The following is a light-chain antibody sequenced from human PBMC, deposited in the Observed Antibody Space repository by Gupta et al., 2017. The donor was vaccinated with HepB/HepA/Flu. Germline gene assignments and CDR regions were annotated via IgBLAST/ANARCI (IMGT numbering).Light chain of an antibody. CDR2: KAS. CDR1: QSFNYW. CDR3: QQENNFFST. V-gene: IGKV1-5*03. Sequence: DIQMTQSPSTLSASLGDTVTITCRASQSFNYWLAWYQQKPGEAPKLLIHKASTLESEVPSRFSGSGSGTEFTLTISSLQPDDFATYYCQQENNFFSTFGQGTKVEIK. J-gene: IGKJ1*01.